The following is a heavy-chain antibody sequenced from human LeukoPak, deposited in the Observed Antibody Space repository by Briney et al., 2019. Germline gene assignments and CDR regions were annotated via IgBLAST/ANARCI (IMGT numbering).Heavy chain of an antibody. CDR3: THDSSGYAYSFDH. V-gene: IGHV3-49*04. D-gene: IGHD3-22*01. CDR1: GFTFSSYE. J-gene: IGHJ4*02. Sequence: PGGSLRLSCAASGFTFSSYEMNWVRQAPGKGLEWVGFIRSKAYGGTTEYAASVKGRFTISRDDSKSIAYLQMNSLKTEDTAVYYCTHDSSGYAYSFDHWGQGTLVTVSS. CDR2: IRSKAYGGTT.